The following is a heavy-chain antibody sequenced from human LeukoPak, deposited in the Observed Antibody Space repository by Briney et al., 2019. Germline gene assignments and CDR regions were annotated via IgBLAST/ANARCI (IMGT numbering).Heavy chain of an antibody. CDR3: ASCPYYYDSSGYYYGEKNYFDY. Sequence: ASVKVSCKASGGTFSSYAISWVRQAPGQGLEWMGRIIPILGIANYAQKFQGKVTITADKSTSTAYMELSSLRSEDTAVYYCASCPYYYDSSGYYYGEKNYFDYWGQGTLVTVSS. D-gene: IGHD3-22*01. CDR1: GGTFSSYA. J-gene: IGHJ4*02. V-gene: IGHV1-69*04. CDR2: IIPILGIA.